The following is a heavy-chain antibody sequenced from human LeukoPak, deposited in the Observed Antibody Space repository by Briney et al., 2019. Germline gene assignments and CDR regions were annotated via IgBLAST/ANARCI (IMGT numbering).Heavy chain of an antibody. CDR2: ISYDGSNK. CDR1: GFTLSSYA. D-gene: IGHD4-17*01. J-gene: IGHJ4*02. Sequence: GGSLRLSCVASGFTLSSYAMHWVRQAPGKGLEWVAVISYDGSNKYYADSVKGRFTISRDNSKNTLYLQMDSLRPEDTAVYYCARTPTTVTKPDYWGQGTLVTVST. V-gene: IGHV3-30*04. CDR3: ARTPTTVTKPDY.